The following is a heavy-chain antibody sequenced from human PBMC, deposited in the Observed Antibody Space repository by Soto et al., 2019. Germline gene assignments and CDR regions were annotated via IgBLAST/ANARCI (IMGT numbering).Heavy chain of an antibody. CDR2: VYHSGST. CDR3: ARLHCSAGSCYMGA. J-gene: IGHJ4*02. Sequence: QLQLQESGPGLVKPSETLSLTCTVSGGSVSSSSYYWGWIRQPPGTGLEWIGSVYHSGSTFYNPSLKSRLTISVDMSKNQFSLKLSSVTAAGTAVYYCARLHCSAGSCYMGAWGQGTLVTVSS. V-gene: IGHV4-39*01. D-gene: IGHD2-15*01. CDR1: GGSVSSSSYY.